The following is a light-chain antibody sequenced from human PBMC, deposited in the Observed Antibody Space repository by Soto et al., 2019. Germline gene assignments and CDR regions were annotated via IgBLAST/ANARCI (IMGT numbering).Light chain of an antibody. V-gene: IGKV1-5*03. CDR1: QSISSW. J-gene: IGKJ1*01. Sequence: DIQMTQSPSTLSASVGDRVTITCRASQSISSWLAWYQQKPGKAPKLLIYKASSLESGVPSRFSGSGSGTVSTLTISILQPDDFATYYCQQFNSYPWTFGQGTRVEIK. CDR2: KAS. CDR3: QQFNSYPWT.